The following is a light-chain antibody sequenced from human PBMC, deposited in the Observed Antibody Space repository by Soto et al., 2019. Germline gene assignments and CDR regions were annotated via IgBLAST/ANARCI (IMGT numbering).Light chain of an antibody. J-gene: IGKJ4*01. V-gene: IGKV3-20*01. Sequence: EIVLTQSPGTLSLSPGERATLSCRASQSVRSSYLAWYQQKPGQAPRLLIYGASSRATGIPDRFGGSGSGTDFTLTINRLEPEDLAVYYCQQYGDSPTFGGGTKVEIK. CDR1: QSVRSSY. CDR2: GAS. CDR3: QQYGDSPT.